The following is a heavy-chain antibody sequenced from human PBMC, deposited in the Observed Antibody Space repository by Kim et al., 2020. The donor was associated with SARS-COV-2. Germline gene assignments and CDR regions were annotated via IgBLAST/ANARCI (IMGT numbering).Heavy chain of an antibody. CDR2: IHYTGTT. CDR3: ARGTPYNYDPSTYDY. Sequence: SETLSLTCTVSNASIIGGVYYWSWIRQHPGKGLDWIGYIHYTGTTYYHPSLKSRVTMSVDTSKNQLSLNLNSVTAADTAVYYCARGTPYNYDPSTYDYG. CDR1: NASIIGGVYY. V-gene: IGHV4-31*03. D-gene: IGHD3-22*01. J-gene: IGHJ4*01.